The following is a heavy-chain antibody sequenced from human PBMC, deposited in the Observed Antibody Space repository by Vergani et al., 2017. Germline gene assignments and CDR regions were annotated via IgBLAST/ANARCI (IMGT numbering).Heavy chain of an antibody. CDR3: ARRSRQRAGGYYFDY. V-gene: IGHV3-33*01. CDR1: GFTFSSYG. CDR2: IWYDGSNK. Sequence: QVQLVESGGGVVQPGRSLRLSCAASGFTFSSYGMHWVRQAPGKGLGWVAVIWYDGSNKYYADSVKGRFTISRDNSKTTLYLQMNSLRAEDTAVYYCARRSRQRAGGYYFDYWGQGTLVTVSS. J-gene: IGHJ4*02. D-gene: IGHD3-10*01.